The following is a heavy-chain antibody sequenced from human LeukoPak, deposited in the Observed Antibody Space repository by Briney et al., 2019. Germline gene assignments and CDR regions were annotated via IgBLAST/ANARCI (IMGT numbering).Heavy chain of an antibody. V-gene: IGHV4-4*07. Sequence: SETLSLTCTVSGGSISSYYWSWIRQPAGKGLEWIGRIYTSGSTNYNPSLKSRVTISVDTSKNQFSLKLSSVTAADTAVYYCARGHDFWRGPLNYYYMDVWGKGTTVTVSS. J-gene: IGHJ6*03. CDR1: GGSISSYY. CDR2: IYTSGST. D-gene: IGHD3-3*01. CDR3: ARGHDFWRGPLNYYYMDV.